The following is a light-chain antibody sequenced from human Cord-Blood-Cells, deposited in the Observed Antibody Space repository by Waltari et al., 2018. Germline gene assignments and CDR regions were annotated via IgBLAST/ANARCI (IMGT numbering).Light chain of an antibody. V-gene: IGKV3-11*01. J-gene: IGKJ2*01. CDR1: QSVSSY. CDR2: DAS. CDR3: QQRSNWPPYT. Sequence: EIVFTQSPAPLSLSPGERANLSCRASQSVSSYLAWYQQKPGQAPRLLIYDASNRATGIPARFSGSGSGTDFTLTISSLEPEDFAVYYCQQRSNWPPYTFGQGTKLEIK.